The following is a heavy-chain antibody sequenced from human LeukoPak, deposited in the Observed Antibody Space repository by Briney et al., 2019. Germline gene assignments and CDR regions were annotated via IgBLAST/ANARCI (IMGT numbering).Heavy chain of an antibody. V-gene: IGHV3-23*01. D-gene: IGHD5/OR15-5a*01. CDR1: GFAFSTYA. Sequence: PGGSLRLSCAASGFAFSTYAMTWDRQAPEKGLQWVSTISTSGRATYYADSVEGRFTISRDNSKNTLYLQMNSLRADDTAVYYCAKARGSSVYEQFDYWGQGTQVTVSP. CDR2: ISTSGRAT. CDR3: AKARGSSVYEQFDY. J-gene: IGHJ4*02.